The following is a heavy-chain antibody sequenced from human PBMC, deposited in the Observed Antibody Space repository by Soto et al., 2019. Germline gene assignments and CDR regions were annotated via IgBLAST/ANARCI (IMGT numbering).Heavy chain of an antibody. Sequence: GGSLRLSCAASGFTFSSYAMSWVRQAPGKGLEWVSAISGSGGSTYYADSVKGRFTISRDNSKNTLYLQMNSLRAEDTAVYYCATHVGAAAGKPPYYYYYYGMDVWGQGTTVTVSS. J-gene: IGHJ6*02. D-gene: IGHD6-13*01. CDR1: GFTFSSYA. V-gene: IGHV3-23*01. CDR3: ATHVGAAAGKPPYYYYYYGMDV. CDR2: ISGSGGST.